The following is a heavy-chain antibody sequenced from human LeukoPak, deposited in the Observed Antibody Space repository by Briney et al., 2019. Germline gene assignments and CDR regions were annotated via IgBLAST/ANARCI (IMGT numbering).Heavy chain of an antibody. CDR1: GFTFSGSA. J-gene: IGHJ4*02. CDR2: ISFDGLHK. Sequence: GGSLRLSCAASGFTFSGSAMHWVRQAPGKGLEWVAVISFDGLHKYYADSLKGRFTISRDNSNNTLYLQMNSLRAEDTAVYYCAKHTLRYPYFDYWGQGTLVTVSS. CDR3: AKHTLRYPYFDY. D-gene: IGHD3-9*01. V-gene: IGHV3-30*18.